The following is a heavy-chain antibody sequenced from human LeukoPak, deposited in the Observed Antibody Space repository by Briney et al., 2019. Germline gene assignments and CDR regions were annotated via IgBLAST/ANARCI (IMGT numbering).Heavy chain of an antibody. J-gene: IGHJ6*04. CDR1: RYTFITYD. V-gene: IGHV1-8*01. D-gene: IGHD3-10*01. CDR2: MNPNNGNT. CDR3: ARYERRGPLSDV. Sequence: ASVKDSCKATRYTFITYDINWVRPPTGKGLDWMGWMNPNNGNTGYAQKFQGRVTMTRDTSISTAYLELSSLRFEDTAVYYCARYERRGPLSDVWGKGTTVTVSS.